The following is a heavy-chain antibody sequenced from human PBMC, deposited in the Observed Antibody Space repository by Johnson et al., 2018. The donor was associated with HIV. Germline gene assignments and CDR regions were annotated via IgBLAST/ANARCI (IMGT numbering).Heavy chain of an antibody. V-gene: IGHV3-30*03. CDR2: ISYDGSNK. CDR3: ARVPYSSGWYSAFDI. J-gene: IGHJ3*02. D-gene: IGHD6-19*01. CDR1: GFTFSSYG. Sequence: QVQLVESGGGLVQPGRSLRLSCAASGFTFSSYGMHWVRQAPGKGLEWVAVISYDGSNKYYADSVKGRFTISRDNSKNTLYLQMNSLRAEDTAVYYCARVPYSSGWYSAFDIWGQGSMVTVSS.